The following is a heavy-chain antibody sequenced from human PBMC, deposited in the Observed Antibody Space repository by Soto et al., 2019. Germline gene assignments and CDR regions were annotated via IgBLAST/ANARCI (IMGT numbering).Heavy chain of an antibody. V-gene: IGHV3-74*01. CDR2: IINDGSST. Sequence: GGSLRLSCAASGFTFSNYWMHWVRQAPGKGLVWVSHIINDGSSTVHADSVKGRFSISRDNAKNTVYLQMNSLRPEDTAVYYCVRGAGGLDSWGQGTLVTVSS. J-gene: IGHJ4*02. CDR3: VRGAGGLDS. D-gene: IGHD3-10*01. CDR1: GFTFSNYW.